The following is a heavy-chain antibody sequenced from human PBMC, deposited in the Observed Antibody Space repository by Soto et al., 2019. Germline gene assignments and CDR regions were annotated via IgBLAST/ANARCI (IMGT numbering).Heavy chain of an antibody. Sequence: QVQLQESGPGLVKPSQTLSLTCTVSGGSISSGGYYWSWIRQHPGKGLEWIGYIYYSGSTYYNPSLKSRVTISVDTSKNQFSLKLSSVTAADTAVYYCARGHDDYGDYGWFDPWGQGTLVTVSS. CDR1: GGSISSGGYY. J-gene: IGHJ5*02. V-gene: IGHV4-31*03. D-gene: IGHD4-17*01. CDR3: ARGHDDYGDYGWFDP. CDR2: IYYSGST.